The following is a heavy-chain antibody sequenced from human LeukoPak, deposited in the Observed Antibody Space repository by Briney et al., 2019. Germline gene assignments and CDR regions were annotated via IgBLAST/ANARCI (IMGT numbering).Heavy chain of an antibody. D-gene: IGHD6-13*01. V-gene: IGHV1-24*01. Sequence: WASVKVSCKVSGYTLTELSMHWVRQAPGKGLEWMGGFDPEDGETIYAQKFQGRVTVTEDTSTDTAYMELSSLRSEDTAVYYCARASSSSWSRDWFDPWGQGTLVTVSS. J-gene: IGHJ5*02. CDR3: ARASSSSWSRDWFDP. CDR2: FDPEDGET. CDR1: GYTLTELS.